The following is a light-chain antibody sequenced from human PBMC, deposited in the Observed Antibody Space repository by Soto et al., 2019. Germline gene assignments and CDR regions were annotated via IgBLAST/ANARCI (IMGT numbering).Light chain of an antibody. J-gene: IGKJ2*01. CDR3: QQYNNWPYT. CDR1: QSVSRN. Sequence: EIVMTQSPATLSVSPGERATLSCRASQSVSRNLAWYQQKPGQAPRLLIYGASTRATGIPARFSGSGSGTEFTLTISSLQSEDFAVYYCQQYNNWPYTFGQCTKLEIK. CDR2: GAS. V-gene: IGKV3-15*01.